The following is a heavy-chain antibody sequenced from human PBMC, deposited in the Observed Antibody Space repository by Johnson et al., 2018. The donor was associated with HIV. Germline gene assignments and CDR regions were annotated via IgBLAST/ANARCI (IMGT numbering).Heavy chain of an antibody. CDR2: ISYDGSNK. D-gene: IGHD3-16*02. V-gene: IGHV3-30*04. J-gene: IGHJ3*02. CDR1: GFTFRSYA. Sequence: QVQLVESGGGVVQPGRSLRLSCAGSGFTFRSYAMQWVRQAPGKGLEWVAVISYDGSNKYYADSVKGRFTISRDNSKNTLYLQMNSLRAEDTAVYYCAKEFMITFGGVIEYDAFDIWGQGTMVTVSS. CDR3: AKEFMITFGGVIEYDAFDI.